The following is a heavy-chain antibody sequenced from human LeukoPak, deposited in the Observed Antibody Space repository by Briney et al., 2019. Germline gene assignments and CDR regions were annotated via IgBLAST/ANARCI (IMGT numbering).Heavy chain of an antibody. CDR2: INPSGGYT. D-gene: IGHD2-2*01. V-gene: IGHV1-46*01. CDR3: ARDGCSSISCYAGGNWFDP. CDR1: GYTFTSYY. J-gene: IGHJ5*02. Sequence: GASVKVSCKASGYTFTSYYMHWVRQAPGQGLEWMGIINPSGGYTSYPQKFQGRVTMTRDTSTSTVYMELSSLRSEDTAVYYCARDGCSSISCYAGGNWFDPWGQGTLVTVSS.